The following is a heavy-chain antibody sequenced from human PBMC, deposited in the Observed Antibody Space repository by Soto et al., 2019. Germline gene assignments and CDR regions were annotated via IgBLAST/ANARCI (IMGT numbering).Heavy chain of an antibody. CDR1: GYTFTNYA. D-gene: IGHD2-2*01. CDR3: AREKVVVPAARFRYGMDV. J-gene: IGHJ6*02. Sequence: ASVKVSCKASGYTFTNYAMHWVHQAPGQQLEWMGWINAGNGNTKYSQKFQGRVTITRDTSASTAYMELSSLRSEDTAVYYCAREKVVVPAARFRYGMDVWGQGTTVTVSS. CDR2: INAGNGNT. V-gene: IGHV1-3*01.